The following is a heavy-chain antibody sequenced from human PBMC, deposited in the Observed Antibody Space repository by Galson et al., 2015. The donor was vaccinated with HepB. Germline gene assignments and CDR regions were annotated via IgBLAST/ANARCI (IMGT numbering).Heavy chain of an antibody. CDR1: GFRFSDHY. Sequence: SLRLSCAASGFRFSDHYMDWVRQAPGKGLEWVGRARDKGNSYTTEYAASVKGRFTISRDDSKNSLYLQMNSLKDEDTAVYYCARDGQGQDYNYYMDVWGKGTTVTVSS. CDR2: ARDKGNSYTT. CDR3: ARDGQGQDYNYYMDV. V-gene: IGHV3-72*01. J-gene: IGHJ6*03.